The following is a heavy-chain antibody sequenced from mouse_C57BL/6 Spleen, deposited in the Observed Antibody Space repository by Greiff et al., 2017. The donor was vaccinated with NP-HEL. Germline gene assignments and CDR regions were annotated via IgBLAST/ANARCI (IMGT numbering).Heavy chain of an antibody. Sequence: EVKVEESGGGLVKPGGSLKLSCAASGFTFSDYGMHWVRQAPEKGLEWVAYISSGSSTIYYADTVKGRFTISRDNAKNTLFLQMTSLRSEDTAMYYCATYGSSYWGQGTLVTVSA. V-gene: IGHV5-17*01. J-gene: IGHJ3*01. D-gene: IGHD1-1*01. CDR3: ATYGSSY. CDR2: ISSGSSTI. CDR1: GFTFSDYG.